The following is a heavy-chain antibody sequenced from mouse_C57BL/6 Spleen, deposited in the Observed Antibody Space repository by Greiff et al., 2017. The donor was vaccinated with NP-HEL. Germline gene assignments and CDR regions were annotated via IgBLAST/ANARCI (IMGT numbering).Heavy chain of an antibody. Sequence: EVKLMESGPELVKPGASVKIPCKASGYTFTDYNMDWVKQSHGKSLEWIGDINPNNGGTIYNQKFKGKATLTVDKSSSTAYMELRSLTSEDTAVYYCARFHGSFAYWGQGTLVTVSA. J-gene: IGHJ3*01. V-gene: IGHV1-18*01. CDR1: GYTFTDYN. CDR3: ARFHGSFAY. D-gene: IGHD1-1*01. CDR2: INPNNGGT.